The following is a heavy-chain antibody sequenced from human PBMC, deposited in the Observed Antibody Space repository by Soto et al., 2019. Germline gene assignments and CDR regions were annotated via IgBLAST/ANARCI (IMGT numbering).Heavy chain of an antibody. V-gene: IGHV3-21*01. CDR1: GSTFSSYS. CDR2: ISSSSSYI. Sequence: GSLRLSCAASGSTFSSYSMNWVRQAPGQGLERVSSISSSSSYIYCAVSVKGRFTISRDNAKKSLYLQMNSLRAEDTAVYYCATANPNDYYFDYWGQGTLVTVSS. D-gene: IGHD2-8*01. J-gene: IGHJ4*02. CDR3: ATANPNDYYFDY.